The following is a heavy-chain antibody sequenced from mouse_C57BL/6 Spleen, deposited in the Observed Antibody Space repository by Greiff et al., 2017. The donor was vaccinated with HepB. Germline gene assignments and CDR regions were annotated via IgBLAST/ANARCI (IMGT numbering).Heavy chain of an antibody. V-gene: IGHV2-2*01. J-gene: IGHJ4*01. D-gene: IGHD2-10*01. Sequence: QVQLKESGPGLVQPSQSLSITCTVSGFSLTSYGVHWVRQSPGKGLEWLGVIWSGGSTDYNAAFISRLSISKDNSKSQVFVKMNSLQADDTAIYYCAKAYLGTYYAMDYWGQGTSVTVSS. CDR3: AKAYLGTYYAMDY. CDR1: GFSLTSYG. CDR2: IWSGGST.